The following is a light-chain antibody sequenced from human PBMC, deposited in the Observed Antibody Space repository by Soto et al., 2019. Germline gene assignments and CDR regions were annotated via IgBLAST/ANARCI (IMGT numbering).Light chain of an antibody. CDR1: QSISSW. CDR3: EQYNSSPT. Sequence: DIQMTQSPSTLSASVGDRVTITCRASQSISSWLAWYQQKPGKAPKLLIYKASSLESGVPSRFSGSGSGTEFNLTISSLQPDDFATYYSEQYNSSPTFGQGTKVEIK. J-gene: IGKJ1*01. CDR2: KAS. V-gene: IGKV1-5*03.